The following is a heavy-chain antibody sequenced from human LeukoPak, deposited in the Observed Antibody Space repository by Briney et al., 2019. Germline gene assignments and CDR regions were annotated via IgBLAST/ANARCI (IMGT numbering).Heavy chain of an antibody. CDR1: GFSFDDYA. CDR3: AKVHYYGSGSCFDY. Sequence: GGSLRLSCAASGFSFDDYAMHWVRQAPGKGLEWVSGISWDSGSIAYADSVKGRFTISRDNAKNSLYLQMNSLRAGDTALYYCAKVHYYGSGSCFDYWGQGTLVTVSS. D-gene: IGHD3-10*01. V-gene: IGHV3-9*01. CDR2: ISWDSGSI. J-gene: IGHJ4*02.